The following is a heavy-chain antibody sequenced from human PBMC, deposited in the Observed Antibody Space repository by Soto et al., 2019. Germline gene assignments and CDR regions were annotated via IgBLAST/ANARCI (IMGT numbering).Heavy chain of an antibody. CDR3: ARGGGVGVAGSAAFDM. D-gene: IGHD3-3*01. CDR2: INPATGAA. V-gene: IGHV1-2*02. CDR1: GYPVTAYY. Sequence: QLHLVQSGAVVKKPGASVMVSCSASGYPVTAYYMHWVRQAPGRGLEWMGGINPATGAAKYTQTYQGRATMTRDTSTSTVFMELSGLTSEDTAVFYCARGGGVGVAGSAAFDMWGQGTLVTVSS. J-gene: IGHJ3*02.